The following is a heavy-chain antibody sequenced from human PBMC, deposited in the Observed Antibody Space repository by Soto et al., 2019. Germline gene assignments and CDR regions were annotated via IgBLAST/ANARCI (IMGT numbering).Heavy chain of an antibody. J-gene: IGHJ6*02. D-gene: IGHD6-19*01. Sequence: EVQLVESGGGLVKPGGSLTLSCAASGFTFSNYTMSWVRQAPGKGLEWVSSISRSRRNIYYADSVKGRFTISRDNAKNALYLHMNSLRAGDTAVYYCARDLKVAGTNSFYYYGMDVWGQGTTVTVSS. V-gene: IGHV3-21*01. CDR3: ARDLKVAGTNSFYYYGMDV. CDR2: ISRSRRNI. CDR1: GFTFSNYT.